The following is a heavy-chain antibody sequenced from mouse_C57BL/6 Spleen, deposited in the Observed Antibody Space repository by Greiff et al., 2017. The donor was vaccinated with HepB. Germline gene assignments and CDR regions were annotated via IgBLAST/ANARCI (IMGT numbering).Heavy chain of an antibody. CDR1: GYSITSGYY. CDR3: ATVVATSWYFDV. V-gene: IGHV3-6*01. D-gene: IGHD1-1*01. CDR2: ISYDGSN. Sequence: VQLQQSGPGLVKPSQSLTLTCSVTGYSITSGYYWNWIRQFPGNKLEWMGYISYDGSNNYNPSLKNRISITRDTSKNQFFLKLNSVTTEDTATYYCATVVATSWYFDVWGTGTTVTVSS. J-gene: IGHJ1*03.